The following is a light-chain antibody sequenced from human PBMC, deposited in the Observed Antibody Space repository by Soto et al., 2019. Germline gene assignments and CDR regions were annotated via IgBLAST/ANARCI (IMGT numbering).Light chain of an antibody. CDR3: SSYAGSNNLEV. J-gene: IGLJ3*02. Sequence: QSVLTQPPSASGSPGQSVTISCTGTSSDVGGYNYVSWYQQHPGKAPKLMIYEVSKRPSGVPDRFSGSKSGNTASLTVSGLQAEEEADYYCSSYAGSNNLEVFGGGTKLTVL. CDR2: EVS. CDR1: SSDVGGYNY. V-gene: IGLV2-8*01.